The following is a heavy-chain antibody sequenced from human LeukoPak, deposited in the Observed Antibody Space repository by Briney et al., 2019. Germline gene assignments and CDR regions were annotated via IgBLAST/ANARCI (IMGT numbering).Heavy chain of an antibody. J-gene: IGHJ5*02. V-gene: IGHV1-3*01. CDR3: ARGQHIVVVTAILPHNWFDP. Sequence: ASVKVSCEASGYTFTSYAMNWVRQAPGQRLEWMGWINAGNGNTKYSQKFQGRVTITRDTSASTAYMELSSLRSEDTAVYYCARGQHIVVVTAILPHNWFDPWGQGTLVTVSS. D-gene: IGHD2-21*02. CDR1: GYTFTSYA. CDR2: INAGNGNT.